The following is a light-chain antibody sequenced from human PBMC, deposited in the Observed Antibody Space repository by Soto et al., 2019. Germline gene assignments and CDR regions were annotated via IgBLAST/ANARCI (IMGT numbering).Light chain of an antibody. CDR3: QQRSNRLRGFT. Sequence: EIVLTQSPATLSLSPGERATLSCRASQSVSSYLAWYQQKPGQAPRLLIYDASNRATGIPARFSGSGSGTDFTLTISSLEPEDFAVYYCQQRSNRLRGFTFGPGTKVDIK. J-gene: IGKJ3*01. CDR1: QSVSSY. CDR2: DAS. V-gene: IGKV3-11*01.